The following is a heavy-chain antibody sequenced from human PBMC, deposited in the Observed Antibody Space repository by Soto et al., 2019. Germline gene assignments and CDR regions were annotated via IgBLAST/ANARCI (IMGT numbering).Heavy chain of an antibody. D-gene: IGHD2-2*01. CDR2: IYYSGST. Sequence: SETLSLTCTVSGGSISSYYWSWIRQPPGKGLEWIGYIYYSGSTNYNPSLKSRVTISVDTSKNQFSLKLSSVTAADTAVYYCARDNGSQDQSPLAFDIWGQGTMVTVSS. V-gene: IGHV4-59*01. CDR1: GGSISSYY. CDR3: ARDNGSQDQSPLAFDI. J-gene: IGHJ3*02.